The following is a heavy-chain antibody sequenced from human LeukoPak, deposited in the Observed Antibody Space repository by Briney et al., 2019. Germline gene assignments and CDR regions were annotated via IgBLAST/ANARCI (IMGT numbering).Heavy chain of an antibody. Sequence: GGSLRLSCAASGFTFSSYAMSWVRQAPGKGLEWVSVIYSGGSTYYADSVKGRFTISRDNSKNTLYLQMNSLRAEDTAVYYCARGPEVWGRRGWYMDVWGKGTTVTVSS. CDR3: ARGPEVWGRRGWYMDV. CDR1: GFTFSSYA. J-gene: IGHJ6*03. D-gene: IGHD3-16*01. V-gene: IGHV3-53*01. CDR2: IYSGGST.